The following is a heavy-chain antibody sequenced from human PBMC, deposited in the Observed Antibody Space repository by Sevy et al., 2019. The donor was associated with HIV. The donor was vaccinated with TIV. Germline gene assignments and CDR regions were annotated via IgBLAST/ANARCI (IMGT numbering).Heavy chain of an antibody. CDR1: GYTFTGYY. V-gene: IGHV1-2*02. J-gene: IGHJ4*02. Sequence: ASVKVSCKASGYTFTGYYMHWVRQAPGQGLEWMGGINPNSGGTNYEQKFQGRVTMTRDTSISTAYMELSRLRSYDTAVYYCARHIRFSFKYYFDYWGQGTLVTVSS. CDR3: ARHIRFSFKYYFDY. D-gene: IGHD3-3*01. CDR2: INPNSGGT.